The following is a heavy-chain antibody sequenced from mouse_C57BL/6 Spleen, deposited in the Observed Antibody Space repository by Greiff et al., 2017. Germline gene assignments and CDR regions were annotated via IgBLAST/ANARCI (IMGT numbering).Heavy chain of an antibody. CDR3: ARKDYYGSSLGY. J-gene: IGHJ4*01. CDR1: GFTFSDYG. D-gene: IGHD1-1*01. CDR2: ISSGSSTT. V-gene: IGHV5-17*01. Sequence: DVMLVESGGGLVKPGGSLKLSCAASGFTFSDYGMHWVRQAPEKGLEWVAYISSGSSTTYYADTVKGRFTISRDNAKNTLFLQLNSLRSEDTAMYYCARKDYYGSSLGYWGQGTSVTVSS.